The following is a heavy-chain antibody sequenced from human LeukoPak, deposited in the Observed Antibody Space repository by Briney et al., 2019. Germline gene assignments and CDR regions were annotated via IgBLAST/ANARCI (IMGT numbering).Heavy chain of an antibody. D-gene: IGHD3-22*01. J-gene: IGHJ4*02. CDR1: GGSISSYY. CDR2: IYTSGST. Sequence: SETLSLTCAVSGGSISSYYWSWIRQPAGKGLEWIGRIYTSGSTNYNPSLKSRVTMSVDTSKNQFSLKLSSVTAADTAVYYCARDTYYYDSSGYWADYWGQGTLVTVSS. CDR3: ARDTYYYDSSGYWADY. V-gene: IGHV4-4*07.